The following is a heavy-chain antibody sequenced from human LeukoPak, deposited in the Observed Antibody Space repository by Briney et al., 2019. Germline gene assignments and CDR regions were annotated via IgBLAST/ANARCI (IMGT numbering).Heavy chain of an antibody. CDR1: GGTFSSYA. Sequence: PAASVKVSCKASGGTFSSYAISWVRQAPGQGLEWMGGIIPIFCTANYAQKFQGRVTITADESTSTAYMELSSLRSEDTAVYYCASTHREFYYYYYMDVWGKGTTVTVSS. D-gene: IGHD3-10*01. V-gene: IGHV1-69*13. CDR3: ASTHREFYYYYYMDV. CDR2: IIPIFCTA. J-gene: IGHJ6*03.